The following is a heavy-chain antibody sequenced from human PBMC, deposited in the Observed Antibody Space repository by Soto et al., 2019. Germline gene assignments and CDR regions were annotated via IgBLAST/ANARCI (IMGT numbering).Heavy chain of an antibody. CDR1: GFTFRNYW. CDR3: AFCSGDNCRGNSFDF. CDR2: IKQDESEK. V-gene: IGHV3-7*01. Sequence: GGSLRLSCAASGFTFRNYWMTWVRQAPGQRLEWLANIKQDESEKYYVDSVEGRFTISRDNAKNSVYLQLDSLRAEDTAVYYCAFCSGDNCRGNSFDFWGRGTMVTVSS. J-gene: IGHJ3*01. D-gene: IGHD2-15*01.